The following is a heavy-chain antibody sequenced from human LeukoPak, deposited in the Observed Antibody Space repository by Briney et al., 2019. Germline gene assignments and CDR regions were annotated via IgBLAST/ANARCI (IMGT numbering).Heavy chain of an antibody. D-gene: IGHD2-15*01. CDR3: VRKSATRRTSEFDY. Sequence: ASVKVSCKASGYTFTGYYLHWVRHAPGQGLEWMGWINPNSGGTNYAQKFQGRVTMTRDTSISTAYMDLSSLGSDDTAIFYCVRKSATRRTSEFDYWGQGTPVTVSS. CDR2: INPNSGGT. V-gene: IGHV1-2*02. CDR1: GYTFTGYY. J-gene: IGHJ4*02.